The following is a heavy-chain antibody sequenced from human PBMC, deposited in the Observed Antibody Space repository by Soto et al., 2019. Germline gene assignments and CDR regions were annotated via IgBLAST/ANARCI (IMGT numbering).Heavy chain of an antibody. D-gene: IGHD3-10*01. J-gene: IGHJ4*02. V-gene: IGHV1-18*01. CDR3: ARVYRITMVRGELSEY. Sequence: QVQLVQSGAEVKKPGASVKVSCKASGYTFTSYGISWVRQAPGQGLEWMGWISAYNGNTNYAQKLQGRVTMTTDTSTSTAYMELRSLRSNDTAVYYCARVYRITMVRGELSEYWGQGTLVTVSS. CDR1: GYTFTSYG. CDR2: ISAYNGNT.